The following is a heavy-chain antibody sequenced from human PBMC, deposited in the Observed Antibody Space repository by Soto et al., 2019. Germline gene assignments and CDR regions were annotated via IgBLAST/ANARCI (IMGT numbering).Heavy chain of an antibody. D-gene: IGHD2-15*01. J-gene: IGHJ6*02. V-gene: IGHV3-30-3*01. Sequence: QVQLVESGGGVVQPGRSLRLSCAASGFTFSSYAMHWVRQAPGKGLEWVAVISYDGSNKYYADSVKGRFTISRDNSKSTLYLQMNSLRAEETAVYYCARASYCSGGSCYSYYHYYGMDVWGQGTTVTVSS. CDR1: GFTFSSYA. CDR3: ARASYCSGGSCYSYYHYYGMDV. CDR2: ISYDGSNK.